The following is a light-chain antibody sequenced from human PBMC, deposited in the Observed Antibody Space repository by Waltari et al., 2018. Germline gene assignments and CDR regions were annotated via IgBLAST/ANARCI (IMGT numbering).Light chain of an antibody. V-gene: IGLV3-1*01. CDR3: QALGTGAWV. CDR2: QDT. CDR1: ILWHKY. J-gene: IGLJ3*02. Sequence: SYELTQPPSVSVSPGHTASITCSGDILWHKYASWYQQKPGQSPLLVIYQDTKRPSEIPERFSGSKSANAATLTITGTQAVDEADYYCQALGTGAWVFGGGTKLTVL.